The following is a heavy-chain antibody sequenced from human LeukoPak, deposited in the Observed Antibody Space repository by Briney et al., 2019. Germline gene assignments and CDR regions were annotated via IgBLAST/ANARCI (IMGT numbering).Heavy chain of an antibody. CDR1: GFTFSSYS. V-gene: IGHV3-21*01. CDR3: AXGGIVVVVAAINGMDV. D-gene: IGHD2-15*01. J-gene: IGHJ6*02. Sequence: KPGGSLRLSCAASGFTFSSYSMNWVRQAPGKGLEWVSSISSSSSYIYYADSVKGRFTISRDNAKNSLYLQMNSLRAEDTAVYYCAXGGIVVVVAAINGMDVWGQGTTVTVSS. CDR2: ISSSSSYI.